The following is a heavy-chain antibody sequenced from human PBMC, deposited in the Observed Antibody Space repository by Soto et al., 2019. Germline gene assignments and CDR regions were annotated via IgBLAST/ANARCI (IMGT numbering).Heavy chain of an antibody. D-gene: IGHD5-18*01. V-gene: IGHV5-51*01. CDR1: GYNFTSHW. CDR2: IYPGDSDI. CDR3: VRQNKWIQLWPPFDY. Sequence: PGESLKISCKASGYNFTSHWIGWVRQMPGKGLEWMGIIYPGDSDIRYSPSFQGQVTISADKSITTAYLQWSGLKASDTAIYYCVRQNKWIQLWPPFDYWGQGILVTVSS. J-gene: IGHJ4*02.